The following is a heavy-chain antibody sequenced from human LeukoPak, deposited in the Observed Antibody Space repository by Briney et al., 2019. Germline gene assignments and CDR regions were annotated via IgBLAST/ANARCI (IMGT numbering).Heavy chain of an antibody. CDR1: GFTFSSYW. Sequence: GGSLRLSCAASGFTFSSYWMSWVRQAPGKGLEWVANIKQDGSEKYYVDSVKGRFTISRDNAKTSLYLQMNSLRAEDTAVYYCAKTDSSGYYYRYWGQGTLVTVSS. D-gene: IGHD3-22*01. V-gene: IGHV3-7*01. CDR3: AKTDSSGYYYRY. CDR2: IKQDGSEK. J-gene: IGHJ4*02.